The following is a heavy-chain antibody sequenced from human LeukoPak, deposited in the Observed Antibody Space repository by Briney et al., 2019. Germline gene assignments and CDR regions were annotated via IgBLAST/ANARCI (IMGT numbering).Heavy chain of an antibody. V-gene: IGHV4-59*01. D-gene: IGHD3-22*01. Sequence: RSSETLSLTCTVSGGSISSYYWSWIRQPPGKGLECIGYIYYSGSTNYNPSLKSRVTISVDTSKNQFSLKLSSVTAADTAVYYCAGGDYYDSSGYWGYYFDYWGPGTLVTVSS. J-gene: IGHJ4*02. CDR1: GGSISSYY. CDR3: AGGDYYDSSGYWGYYFDY. CDR2: IYYSGST.